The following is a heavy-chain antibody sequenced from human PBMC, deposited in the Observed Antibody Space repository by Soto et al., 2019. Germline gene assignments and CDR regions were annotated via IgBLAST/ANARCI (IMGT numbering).Heavy chain of an antibody. CDR1: GGTFNSYS. CDR3: TRRGRQSANWFDP. CDR2: IIPMSGRP. V-gene: IGHV1-69*06. J-gene: IGHJ5*02. Sequence: QVQLVQSGAEVKTPGSSVKVSCKASGGTFNSYSIDWVRQAPGQGFEWMGGIIPMSGRPNYAQRFQGRVTFSADKSTNTVYMEVNRLTHEDTAVYYCTRRGRQSANWFDPWGQGTLVTVSS.